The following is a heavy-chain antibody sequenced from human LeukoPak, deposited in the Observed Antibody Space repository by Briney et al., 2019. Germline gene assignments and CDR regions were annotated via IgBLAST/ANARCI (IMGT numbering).Heavy chain of an antibody. V-gene: IGHV3-13*01. J-gene: IGHJ4*02. Sequence: GGSLRLSCAASGFTFSSYDMHWVRHATGKGLEWVSAIGTAGDTYYPGSVKGRFTISRENAKNPLYLQMNSLRAGDTAVYYCARGGRGYYDSSGYQTFDYWGQGTLVTVSS. CDR2: IGTAGDT. D-gene: IGHD3-22*01. CDR1: GFTFSSYD. CDR3: ARGGRGYYDSSGYQTFDY.